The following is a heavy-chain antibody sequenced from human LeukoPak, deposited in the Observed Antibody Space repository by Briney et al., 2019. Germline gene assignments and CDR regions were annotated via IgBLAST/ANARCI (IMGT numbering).Heavy chain of an antibody. Sequence: AGGSLRLSCAASGFTVSSNYMSWVRQAPGKGLEWVSVIYSGGSTYYADSVKGRFTISRDNSKNTLYLQMNSLRAEDTAVCYCARGNWNDDERLAYWGQGTLVTVSS. D-gene: IGHD1-1*01. CDR3: ARGNWNDDERLAY. J-gene: IGHJ4*02. CDR2: IYSGGST. CDR1: GFTVSSNY. V-gene: IGHV3-53*01.